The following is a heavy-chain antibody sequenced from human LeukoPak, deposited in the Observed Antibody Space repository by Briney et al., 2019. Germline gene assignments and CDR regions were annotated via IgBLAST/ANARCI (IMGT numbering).Heavy chain of an antibody. J-gene: IGHJ4*02. Sequence: GGSLEISWKGSGYSFTNYWIGWVRQMPGKGLEWMGIISPDGSDTRYTPSFQGQATISAHKSITTAYLQWSSLKASDTAMYYCARLTSSCSFDYWGRGTLVTVSS. CDR1: GYSFTNYW. CDR2: ISPDGSDT. V-gene: IGHV5-51*01. CDR3: ARLTSSCSFDY. D-gene: IGHD6-13*01.